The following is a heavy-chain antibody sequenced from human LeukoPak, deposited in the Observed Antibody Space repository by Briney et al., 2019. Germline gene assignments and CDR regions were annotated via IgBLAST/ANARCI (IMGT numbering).Heavy chain of an antibody. D-gene: IGHD3-3*01. V-gene: IGHV1-18*01. CDR2: ISAYNGNT. CDR1: GYTFTNYA. J-gene: IGHJ4*02. Sequence: ASVKVSCKASGYTFTNYAISWVRQAPGQGLEWMGWISAYNGNTNYAQKLQGGITMTTDTSTSTAYMELRSLRSDDTAVYYCARVRFLEWLLPDGDWGQGTLVTVSS. CDR3: ARVRFLEWLLPDGD.